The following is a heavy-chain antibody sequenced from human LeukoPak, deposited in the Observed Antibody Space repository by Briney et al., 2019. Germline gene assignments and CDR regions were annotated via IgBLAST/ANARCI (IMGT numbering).Heavy chain of an antibody. V-gene: IGHV3-11*05. CDR2: ISGSTTYT. D-gene: IGHD6-13*01. CDR1: GFTFSDYY. CDR3: ARDGAAAGPDRADFDY. Sequence: GGSLRLSRATSGFTFSDYYMSWIRHAPGKGLEWLSYISGSTTYTNYADSVKGRFTISRDNAKNSLYLQMNSLRGEDTAVYYCARDGAAAGPDRADFDYWGQGTLVTVSS. J-gene: IGHJ4*02.